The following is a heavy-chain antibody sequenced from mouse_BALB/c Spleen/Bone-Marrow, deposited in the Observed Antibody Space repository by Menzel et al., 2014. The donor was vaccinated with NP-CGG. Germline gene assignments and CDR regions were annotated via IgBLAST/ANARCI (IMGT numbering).Heavy chain of an antibody. J-gene: IGHJ3*01. CDR1: GYTFTSYW. Sequence: QVQLQQSGAELVKPGASVKMSCKASGYTFTSYWMHWVKQRPGQGLEWIGVIDPSDSYTSYNQKFKGKATLTVDTSSSTAYMQLSSLTSEDYAVYYCTIYYRSFAYWGQGTLVTVSA. CDR2: IDPSDSYT. V-gene: IGHV1S127*01. CDR3: TIYYRSFAY. D-gene: IGHD2-14*01.